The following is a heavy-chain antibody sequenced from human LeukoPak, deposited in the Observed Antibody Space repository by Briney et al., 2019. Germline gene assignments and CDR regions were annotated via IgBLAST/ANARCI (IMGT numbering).Heavy chain of an antibody. CDR3: AREYDILTVSLDY. CDR2: ISSSSSYI. CDR1: GFTFSSYA. V-gene: IGHV3-21*01. D-gene: IGHD3-9*01. J-gene: IGHJ4*02. Sequence: PGGSLRLSCAASGFTFSSYAMNWVRQAPGKGLEWVSSISSSSSYIYYADSVKGRFTISRDNAKNSLYLQMNSLRAEDTAVYYCAREYDILTVSLDYWGQGTLVTVSS.